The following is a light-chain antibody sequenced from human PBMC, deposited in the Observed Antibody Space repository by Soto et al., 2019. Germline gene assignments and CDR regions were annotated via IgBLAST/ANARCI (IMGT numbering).Light chain of an antibody. CDR3: QQNKSNHVT. CDR2: SAS. CDR1: QGIRHD. Sequence: DIQMTQSPSSLSASVVDRVTITCRASQGIRHDLGWYQQKPGKAPKRLIYSASSLQSGVTSRFSGSGSGTEFTLTMKSLQPEDFETYYCQQNKSNHVTFGQATKVEIK. V-gene: IGKV1-17*01. J-gene: IGKJ1*01.